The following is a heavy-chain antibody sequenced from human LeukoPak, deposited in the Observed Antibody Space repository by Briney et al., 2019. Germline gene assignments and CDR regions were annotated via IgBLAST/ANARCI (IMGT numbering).Heavy chain of an antibody. V-gene: IGHV3-23*01. CDR2: ISGSGGST. CDR1: GFTFSSYA. D-gene: IGHD4-17*01. CDR3: AKDPRTTVTPWQFDP. J-gene: IGHJ5*02. Sequence: GGSLRLSCAASGFTFSSYAMSWVRQAPGKGLEWVSAISGSGGSTYYADSVKGRFTISRDNSRNTLYLQMNSLRAEDTAVYYCAKDPRTTVTPWQFDPWGQGTLVTVSS.